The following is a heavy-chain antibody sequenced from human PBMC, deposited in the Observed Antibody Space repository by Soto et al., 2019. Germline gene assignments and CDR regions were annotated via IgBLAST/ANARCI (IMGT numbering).Heavy chain of an antibody. V-gene: IGHV1-46*01. CDR3: AKVLSELVPRHLDT. CDR2: ITPGGGIT. CDR1: GYTFTTYD. Sequence: QVQLVQSGAEVKKPGASVRVSCKASGYTFTTYDIHWVRQAPGLGLEWMGIITPGGGITSYAQKFKGRITMTRATSTSTVYMELSSLRSEDTAMYYCAKVLSELVPRHLDTGGQGTLVTVSS. J-gene: IGHJ5*02. D-gene: IGHD6-13*01.